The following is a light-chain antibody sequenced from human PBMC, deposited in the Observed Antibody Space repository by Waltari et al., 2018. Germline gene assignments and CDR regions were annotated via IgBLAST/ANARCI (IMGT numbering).Light chain of an antibody. CDR2: GAS. V-gene: IGKV3-20*01. CDR3: QHYVRLPAT. CDR1: QSVRWS. J-gene: IGKJ1*01. Sequence: IVLTQSPRPLPLSPGERATLSCRASQSVRWSLAWYQQKAGQAPRLLIYGASSRATGIPDRFSGSGSGTDFSLTISRLEPEDFAVYYCQHYVRLPATFGQGTKVKIK.